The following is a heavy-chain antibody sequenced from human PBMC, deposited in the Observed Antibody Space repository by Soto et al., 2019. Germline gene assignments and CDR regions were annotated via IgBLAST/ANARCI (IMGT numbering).Heavy chain of an antibody. CDR1: GGSISISSCY. CDR3: TRHAIGVVVPAAIRN. Sequence: SETLSLTCSVSGGSISISSCYWDWIRQPPGKGLEWIGTIYYTGTSNYNPSLKSRVTISVDTSKNQFSLNLSSVTAADTAVYYCTRHAIGVVVPAAIRNWGQGSLVTVSS. CDR2: IYYTGTS. J-gene: IGHJ4*02. V-gene: IGHV4-39*01. D-gene: IGHD2-15*01.